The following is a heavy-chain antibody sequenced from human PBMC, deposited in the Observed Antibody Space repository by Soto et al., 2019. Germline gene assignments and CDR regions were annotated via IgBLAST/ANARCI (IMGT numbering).Heavy chain of an antibody. CDR2: ISSGGENI. CDR3: ATDGAAGAVMGV. J-gene: IGHJ6*02. V-gene: IGHV3-21*01. Sequence: EVQLVESGGGLVKPGGSLRLSCTASGLIFSNYGMNWVRQAAGKRPEWVSSISSGGENIDNADSVKGRLTISRDNDNNILYLQLTILGVEDTAVYYGATDGAAGAVMGVWGQGTTVTVSS. D-gene: IGHD6-13*01. CDR1: GLIFSNYG.